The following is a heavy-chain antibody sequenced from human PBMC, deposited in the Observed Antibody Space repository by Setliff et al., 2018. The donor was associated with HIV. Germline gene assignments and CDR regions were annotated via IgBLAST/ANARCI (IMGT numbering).Heavy chain of an antibody. CDR2: IYYSGST. D-gene: IGHD1-26*01. Sequence: KPSETLSLTCTVSEYSISDGHYWGWIRQPPGKGLEWIASIYYSGSTYYNPSLKSRVTISVDTSKNQFSLKLTSVTAADTAVYYCARDSPSGTYLNYYYYNMDVWGQGTSVTVSS. J-gene: IGHJ6*02. CDR3: ARDSPSGTYLNYYYYNMDV. CDR1: EYSISDGHY. V-gene: IGHV4-38-2*02.